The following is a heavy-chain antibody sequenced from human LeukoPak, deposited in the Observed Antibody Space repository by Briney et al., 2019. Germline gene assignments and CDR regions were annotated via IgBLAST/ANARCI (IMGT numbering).Heavy chain of an antibody. CDR2: INPSGGST. J-gene: IGHJ4*02. Sequence: ASVKVSCKASGYTFTSNDINWVRQAPGQGLEWMGIINPSGGSTSYAQKFQGRVTMTRDTSTSTVYMELSSLRSEDTAVYYCAVLVGGEFDYWGQGTLVTVSS. D-gene: IGHD3-10*01. CDR1: GYTFTSND. V-gene: IGHV1-46*01. CDR3: AVLVGGEFDY.